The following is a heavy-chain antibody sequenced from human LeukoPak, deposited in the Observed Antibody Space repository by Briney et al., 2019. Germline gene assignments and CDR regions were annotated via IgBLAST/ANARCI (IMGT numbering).Heavy chain of an antibody. V-gene: IGHV4-4*07. J-gene: IGHJ3*02. CDR2: IHTSGST. Sequence: PSETLSLTCTVSGGSISSYYWSWIRQPAGKGLEWIGRIHTSGSTNYNPSLKSRVTMSVDTSKNQFSLKLSSVTAADTAVYYCARDLYYDSSGYYYGDDAFDIWGQGTMVTVSS. CDR3: ARDLYYDSSGYYYGDDAFDI. D-gene: IGHD3-22*01. CDR1: GGSISSYY.